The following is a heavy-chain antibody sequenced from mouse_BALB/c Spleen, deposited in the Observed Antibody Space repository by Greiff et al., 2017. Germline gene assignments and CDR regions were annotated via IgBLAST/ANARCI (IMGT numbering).Heavy chain of an antibody. D-gene: IGHD1-1*01. CDR2: IDPANGNT. J-gene: IGHJ4*01. Sequence: EVQLQQSGAELVKPGASVKLSCTASGFNIKDTYMHWVKQRPEQGLEWIGRIDPANGNTKYDPKFQGKATITADTSSNTAYLQLSSLTSEDTAVYYCATSYYGSRYAMDYWGQGTSVTVSS. CDR1: GFNIKDTY. V-gene: IGHV14-3*02. CDR3: ATSYYGSRYAMDY.